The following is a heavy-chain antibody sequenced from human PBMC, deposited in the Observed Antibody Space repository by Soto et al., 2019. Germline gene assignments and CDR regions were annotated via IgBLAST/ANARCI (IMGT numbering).Heavy chain of an antibody. Sequence: GGSLRLSCAASGFTFSSYDMHWVRQATGKGLEWVSAIGTAGDTYYPGSVKGRFTISRENAKNSLYLQMNSLRAGDTAVYYCARGIRSLNTFFPPHYYFGMDVWGQGTAVTVSS. D-gene: IGHD3-16*01. CDR3: ARGIRSLNTFFPPHYYFGMDV. CDR1: GFTFSSYD. CDR2: IGTAGDT. J-gene: IGHJ6*02. V-gene: IGHV3-13*01.